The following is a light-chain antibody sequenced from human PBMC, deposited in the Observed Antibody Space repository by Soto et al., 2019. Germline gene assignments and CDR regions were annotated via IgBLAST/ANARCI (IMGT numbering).Light chain of an antibody. J-gene: IGKJ5*01. CDR2: GAS. CDR3: QQYGGSPIT. CDR1: QDIGTW. V-gene: IGKV1-5*01. Sequence: IKMKQSPSTLSAYDGDRVTITCRASQDIGTWLAWYQQKPEKAPKVLMSGASSRASGVPVRFSGSGSGTDFTLTISRLEPEDFALYYCQQYGGSPITFGLGTRLEIK.